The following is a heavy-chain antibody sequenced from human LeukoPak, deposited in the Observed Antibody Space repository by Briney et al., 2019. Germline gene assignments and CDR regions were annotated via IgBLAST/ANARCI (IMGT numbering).Heavy chain of an antibody. J-gene: IGHJ4*02. CDR3: ARVYYYDSSGYYAMNY. CDR2: INPNSGGT. Sequence: ASVKVSCKASGYTSTGYYMHWVRQAPGQGLEWMGWINPNSGGTNYAQKFQGRVTMTRDTSISTAYMELSRLRSDDTAVYYCARVYYYDSSGYYAMNYWGQGTLVTVSS. D-gene: IGHD3-22*01. V-gene: IGHV1-2*02. CDR1: GYTSTGYY.